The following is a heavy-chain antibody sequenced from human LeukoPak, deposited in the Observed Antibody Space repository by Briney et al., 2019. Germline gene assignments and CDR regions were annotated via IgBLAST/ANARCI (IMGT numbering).Heavy chain of an antibody. Sequence: PSETLSLTCTVSGGSISSGSYHWSWIRQPAGKGLEWIGRIYTSGSTNYNPSLKSRVTISVDTSKKQFSLKLGSVTAADTAVYYCASPVVTREGYYYMYVWGKGTTVTVSS. CDR3: ASPVVTREGYYYMYV. J-gene: IGHJ6*03. V-gene: IGHV4-61*02. CDR1: GGSISSGSYH. D-gene: IGHD4-23*01. CDR2: IYTSGST.